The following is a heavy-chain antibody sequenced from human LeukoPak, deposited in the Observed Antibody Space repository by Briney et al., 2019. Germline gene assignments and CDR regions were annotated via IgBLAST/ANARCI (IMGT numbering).Heavy chain of an antibody. Sequence: KTGGSLRLSCVVSGIIFRDAWMNWVRQTPGKGLEWVGLIKSKVDGGTTDYAAPVKGRFTISRDDPENTLYLQMSSLKIEDTAIYYCTKDPPLTGGVYSAHWGPGTLVTVSS. J-gene: IGHJ4*02. CDR1: GIIFRDAW. CDR2: IKSKVDGGTT. CDR3: TKDPPLTGGVYSAH. D-gene: IGHD7-27*01. V-gene: IGHV3-15*07.